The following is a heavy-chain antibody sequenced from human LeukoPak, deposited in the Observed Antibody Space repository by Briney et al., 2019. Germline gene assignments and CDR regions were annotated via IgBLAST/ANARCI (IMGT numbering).Heavy chain of an antibody. Sequence: ASVKVSCKASGYTFTGYYMLWVRQAPGQGLEWMGWINPNSGGTNYAQKFQGRVTMTRDTSISTAYMELSRLRSDDTAVYYCARVATPNSGDAFDIWGQGTMVTVSS. J-gene: IGHJ3*02. V-gene: IGHV1-2*02. D-gene: IGHD5-12*01. CDR3: ARVATPNSGDAFDI. CDR2: INPNSGGT. CDR1: GYTFTGYY.